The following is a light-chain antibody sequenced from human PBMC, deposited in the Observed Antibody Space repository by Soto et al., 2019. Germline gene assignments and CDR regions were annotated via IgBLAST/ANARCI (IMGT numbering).Light chain of an antibody. J-gene: IGKJ1*01. V-gene: IGKV3-20*01. Sequence: EIVLTQSPGTLSLSPGERATLSCRASQSISSNYVAWYQQKPGQAPRLLIYGASSRATGIPDRFSGSGSGTDFTLTISRLEPEDFAVYYCQQYGSSRSWTFGQGTRW. CDR2: GAS. CDR3: QQYGSSRSWT. CDR1: QSISSNY.